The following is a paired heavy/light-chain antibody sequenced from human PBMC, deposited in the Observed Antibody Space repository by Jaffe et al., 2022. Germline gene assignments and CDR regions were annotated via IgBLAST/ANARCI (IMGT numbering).Heavy chain of an antibody. V-gene: IGHV3-23*01. CDR3: AKASGNNFGYPDDY. D-gene: IGHD5-18*01. J-gene: IGHJ4*02. CDR2: ISGGGVYT. CDR1: GITFSSYV. Sequence: EVQLLESGGGLVQPGGSLRLSCAASGITFSSYVMSWVRQAPGKGLEWVSSISGGGVYTHYADSGKGRFTISRDNSKNTLYLQMNNLRAEDTAVYYCAKASGNNFGYPDDYWGQGTLVTVSS.
Light chain of an antibody. J-gene: IGKJ4*01. CDR1: QGISSY. CDR3: QQFNSYPLT. CDR2: AAS. Sequence: DIQLTQSPSFLSASVGDRVTITCRASQGISSYLAWYQQKPGKAPKLLIYAASTLQSGVPSRFSGSGSGTEFILTINSLQPEDFASYYCQQFNSYPLTFGGGTKVEIK. V-gene: IGKV1-9*01.